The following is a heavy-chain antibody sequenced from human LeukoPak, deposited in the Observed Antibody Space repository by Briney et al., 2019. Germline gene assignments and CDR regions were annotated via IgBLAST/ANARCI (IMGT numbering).Heavy chain of an antibody. CDR2: IWYDGNDK. V-gene: IGHV3-30*02. D-gene: IGHD3-10*01. CDR3: AKDPLQYGSGRYYFDY. CDR1: GFTFSSYG. Sequence: GGSLRLSCAASGFTFSSYGMHWVRQAPGKGLEWVAFIWYDGNDKYYADSVKGRFTISRDSSKNTLYLQMNSLRAEDTAVYYCAKDPLQYGSGRYYFDYWGQGTPVTVSS. J-gene: IGHJ4*02.